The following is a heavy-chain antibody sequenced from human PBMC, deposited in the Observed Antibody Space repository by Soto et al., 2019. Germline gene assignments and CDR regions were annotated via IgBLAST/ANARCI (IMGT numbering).Heavy chain of an antibody. CDR2: IWYDGSNK. J-gene: IGHJ5*02. CDR1: GFTFSSYG. Sequence: PGGSLRLSCAASGFTFSSYGMHWVRQAPGKGLEWVAVIWYDGSNKYYADSVKGRSTISRDNSKNTLYLQMNSLRAEDTAVYYCAPLYYYDSSGYSPWGQGTLVTVSS. CDR3: APLYYYDSSGYSP. V-gene: IGHV3-33*01. D-gene: IGHD3-22*01.